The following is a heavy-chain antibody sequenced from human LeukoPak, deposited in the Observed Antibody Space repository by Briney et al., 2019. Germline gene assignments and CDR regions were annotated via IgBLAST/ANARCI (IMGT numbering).Heavy chain of an antibody. V-gene: IGHV3-21*01. J-gene: IGHJ4*02. CDR1: GFTFSSYS. CDR3: ARIGPSPTSWSIDY. CDR2: ISSSSSYI. Sequence: GGSLRLSCAASGFTFSSYSMNWVRQAPGKGLEWVSSISSSSSYIYYADSVKGRFTTSRDNAKNSLYLQMNSLRAEDTAVYYCARIGPSPTSWSIDYWGQGTLVTVSS. D-gene: IGHD2-2*01.